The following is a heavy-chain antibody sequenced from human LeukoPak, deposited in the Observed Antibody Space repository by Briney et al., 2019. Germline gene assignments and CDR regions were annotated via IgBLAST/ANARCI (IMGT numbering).Heavy chain of an antibody. Sequence: SETLSLTCAVYGGSFSGYYWSWIRQPPGKGLEWIGEINHSGSTNYNPSLKSRVTISVDTSKNQFSLKLSSVTAADTAVYYCARSAPSGWVSWWFDPWGQGTLVTVSS. V-gene: IGHV4-34*01. CDR2: INHSGST. CDR3: ARSAPSGWVSWWFDP. J-gene: IGHJ5*02. D-gene: IGHD6-19*01. CDR1: GGSFSGYY.